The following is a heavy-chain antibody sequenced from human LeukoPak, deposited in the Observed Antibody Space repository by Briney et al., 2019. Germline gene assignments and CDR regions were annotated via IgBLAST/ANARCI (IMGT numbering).Heavy chain of an antibody. CDR3: ARLPSGYCSSTSCSYAFDI. D-gene: IGHD2-2*03. J-gene: IGHJ3*02. V-gene: IGHV4-61*02. CDR1: GDSISGGNYY. CDR2: IYSSGST. Sequence: KPSETLSLTCIVSGDSISGGNYYWSWIRQPAGKGLEWIGRIYSSGSTNYNPSLKSRVTISVDTSKNQFSLKLSSVTAADTAVYYCARLPSGYCSSTSCSYAFDIWGQGTMVTVSS.